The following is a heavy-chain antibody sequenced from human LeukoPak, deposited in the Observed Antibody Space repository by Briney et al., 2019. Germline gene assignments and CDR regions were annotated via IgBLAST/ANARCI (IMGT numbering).Heavy chain of an antibody. CDR2: ISAYNGNT. J-gene: IGHJ4*02. V-gene: IGHV1-18*01. CDR3: ARRCSSTSCYDFDY. Sequence: ASVKVSCKASGYTFTSYGISWVRQAPGQGLEWMGWISAYNGNTNYAQKLQGRVTMTTDTSTRTAYMELRSLRSDDTAVYYRARRCSSTSCYDFDYWGQGTLVTVSS. D-gene: IGHD2-2*01. CDR1: GYTFTSYG.